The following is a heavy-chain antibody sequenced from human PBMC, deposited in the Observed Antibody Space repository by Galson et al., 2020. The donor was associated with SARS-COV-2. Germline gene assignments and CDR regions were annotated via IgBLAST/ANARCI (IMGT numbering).Heavy chain of an antibody. CDR1: GRSISSGPYY. CDR3: ARVTLVVVTVDR. J-gene: IGHJ5*02. D-gene: IGHD2-15*01. Sequence: SEQLSLTCTVSGRSISSGPYYWTSIRQHPGTGPEWIRYIYHSRSTYYNPSLKSRATISADTSKNQFTMKLSSVTAADTAVYYCARVTLVVVTVDRWGQGALGTFSS. V-gene: IGHV4-31*03. CDR2: IYHSRST.